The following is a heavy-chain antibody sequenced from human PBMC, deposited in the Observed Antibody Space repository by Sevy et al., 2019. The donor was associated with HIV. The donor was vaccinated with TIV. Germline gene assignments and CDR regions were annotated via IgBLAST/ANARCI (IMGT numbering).Heavy chain of an antibody. D-gene: IGHD6-13*01. CDR2: IRNKADSYTT. J-gene: IGHJ4*02. CDR1: GFTFSDHY. Sequence: GGSLRLSCAASGFTFSDHYMEWVRQAPGKGLEWVSRIRNKADSYTTEYAASVKVRFTMSRDDSKNSLYLLMNSLKTEDTAVYYCATHAGIAAAGRVFDYWGQGTLVTVSS. CDR3: ATHAGIAAAGRVFDY. V-gene: IGHV3-72*01.